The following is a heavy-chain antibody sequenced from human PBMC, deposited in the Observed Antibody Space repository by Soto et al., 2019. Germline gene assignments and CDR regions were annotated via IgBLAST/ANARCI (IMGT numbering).Heavy chain of an antibody. V-gene: IGHV3-23*01. Sequence: EVQLLESGGGLVQPGGSLRLSCAASGFTFSSYAMSWVRQAPGKGLEWVSAISGSGGSTYYADSVKGRFTISRDNSKNPLYLQMNSLRAEDTAVYYCAKNRIVVVISDENDAFDIWGQGTMVTVSS. J-gene: IGHJ3*02. D-gene: IGHD3-22*01. CDR3: AKNRIVVVISDENDAFDI. CDR1: GFTFSSYA. CDR2: ISGSGGST.